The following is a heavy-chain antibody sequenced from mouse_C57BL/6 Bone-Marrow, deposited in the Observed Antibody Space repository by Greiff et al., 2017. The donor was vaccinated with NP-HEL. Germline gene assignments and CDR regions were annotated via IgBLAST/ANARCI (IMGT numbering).Heavy chain of an antibody. CDR1: GFTFSSYA. CDR3: ARDKINWAWFAY. CDR2: ISDGGSYT. J-gene: IGHJ3*01. V-gene: IGHV5-4*01. Sequence: EVMLVESGGGLVKPGGSLKLSCAASGFTFSSYAMSWVRQTPEKRLEWVATISDGGSYTYYPDNVKGRFTISRDNAKNNLYLQMSHLKSEDTAMYYGARDKINWAWFAYWGQGTLVTVSA. D-gene: IGHD4-1*02.